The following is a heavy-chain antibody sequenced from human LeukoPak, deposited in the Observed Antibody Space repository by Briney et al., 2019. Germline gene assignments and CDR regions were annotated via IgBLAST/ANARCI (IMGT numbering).Heavy chain of an antibody. CDR1: GFTFSNAW. CDR3: AKAPSSSSPYYFDY. Sequence: GGSLRLSCAASGFTFSNAWMSWVRQAPGKGLEWVGRIKSKTDGGTTDYTAPVKGRFTISRDDSKNTLYLQMNSLKTEDTAVYYCAKAPSSSSPYYFDYWGQGTLVTVSS. CDR2: IKSKTDGGTT. V-gene: IGHV3-15*01. D-gene: IGHD6-6*01. J-gene: IGHJ4*02.